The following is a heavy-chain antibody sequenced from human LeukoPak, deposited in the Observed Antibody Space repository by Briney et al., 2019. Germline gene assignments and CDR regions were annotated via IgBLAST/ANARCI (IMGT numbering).Heavy chain of an antibody. CDR3: ARAYHSSGDWFDP. CDR1: AGTFSSYA. CDR2: IIPIFGTA. Sequence: SAKVSCKASAGTFSSYAISWVRQAPEQGLDWMGRIIPIFGTANYAQKFQGRVTITADKSTSTAYMELGSLRSEDTAVYYCARAYHSSGDWFDPWGQGTLVTVSS. V-gene: IGHV1-69*06. D-gene: IGHD3-22*01. J-gene: IGHJ5*02.